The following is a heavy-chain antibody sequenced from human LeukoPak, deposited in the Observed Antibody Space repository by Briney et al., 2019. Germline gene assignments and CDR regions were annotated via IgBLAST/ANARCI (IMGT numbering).Heavy chain of an antibody. J-gene: IGHJ4*02. CDR2: ISYDGSNK. CDR3: AKARQKIQLWL. V-gene: IGHV3-30*18. Sequence: GRSLRLSCAASGFTFSSYGMHWVRQAPGKGLEWVAVISYDGSNKYYADSVKGRFTISRDNSKNTLYLQMNSLRAEDTAVYYCAKARQKIQLWLWGQGTLVTVSS. D-gene: IGHD5-18*01. CDR1: GFTFSSYG.